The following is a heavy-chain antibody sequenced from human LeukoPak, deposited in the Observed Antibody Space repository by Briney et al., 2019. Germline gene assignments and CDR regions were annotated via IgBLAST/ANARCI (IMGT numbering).Heavy chain of an antibody. D-gene: IGHD6-6*01. CDR3: GRVGGRSKAAKGDAFDI. CDR1: GFTFDDYA. V-gene: IGHV3-9*01. Sequence: GRSLRLSCAASGFTFDDYAMHWVRQAPGKGLEWVSGINWNSGNLDYADSVKGRFTVSRDNAQNSMYLQMNSLRAEDTAVYYCGRVGGRSKAAKGDAFDIWGQGTMVTVSS. CDR2: INWNSGNL. J-gene: IGHJ3*02.